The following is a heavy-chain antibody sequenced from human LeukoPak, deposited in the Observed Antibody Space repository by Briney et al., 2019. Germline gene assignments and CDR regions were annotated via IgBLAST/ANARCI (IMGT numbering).Heavy chain of an antibody. D-gene: IGHD3-16*01. V-gene: IGHV3-11*04. Sequence: SYISSTARTIYYADSVKGRFTISRDNAKNSLYLQMNSLRAEDTAVYYCARDLAYYYGMDVWGQGTTVTVSS. CDR3: ARDLAYYYGMDV. CDR2: ISSTARTI. J-gene: IGHJ6*02.